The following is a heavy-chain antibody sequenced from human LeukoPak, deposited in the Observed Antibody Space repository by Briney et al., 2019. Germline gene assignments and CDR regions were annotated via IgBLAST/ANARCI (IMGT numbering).Heavy chain of an antibody. CDR1: GFTFSSYS. D-gene: IGHD3-22*01. CDR2: ISSSSSTI. CDR3: ARDYYYDSSGYYVSVGLGYFDY. V-gene: IGHV3-48*01. Sequence: GESLRLSCAASGFTFSSYSMNWVRQAPGKGLEWVSYISSSSSTIYYADSVKGRFTISRDNAKNSLYLQMNSLRAEDTAVYYCARDYYYDSSGYYVSVGLGYFDYWGQGTLVTVSS. J-gene: IGHJ4*02.